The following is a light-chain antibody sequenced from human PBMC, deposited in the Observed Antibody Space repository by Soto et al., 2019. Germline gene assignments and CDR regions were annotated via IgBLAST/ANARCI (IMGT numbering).Light chain of an antibody. CDR1: QSINNW. CDR2: KTS. Sequence: DTQMTQSPSSLSASVGDRVTITCRASQSINNWLAWYQQKPGKAPKLLIYKTSDLESGVPSRFSGSGSGTEFSLTISSLQPDDFATYYCQQYKSFSLTFGGGTKVDIK. J-gene: IGKJ4*01. V-gene: IGKV1-5*03. CDR3: QQYKSFSLT.